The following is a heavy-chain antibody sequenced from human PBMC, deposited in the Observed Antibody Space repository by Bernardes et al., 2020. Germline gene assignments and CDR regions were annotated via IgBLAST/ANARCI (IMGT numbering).Heavy chain of an antibody. D-gene: IGHD2-2*01. V-gene: IGHV1-69*01. Sequence: QHSCKASGGTFSSYAISWVRQAPGQGLEWMGGIIPIFGTATYAQKFQGRVTITADESTSTAYMELSSLRSEDMAVYYCARDPRAADIVVVPAAIPLRWDYYGMDVWGQGTTVTVSS. J-gene: IGHJ6*02. CDR1: GGTFSSYA. CDR2: IIPIFGTA. CDR3: ARDPRAADIVVVPAAIPLRWDYYGMDV.